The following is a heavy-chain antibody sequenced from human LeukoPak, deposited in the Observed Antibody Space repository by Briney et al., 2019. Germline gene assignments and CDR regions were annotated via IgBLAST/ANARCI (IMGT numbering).Heavy chain of an antibody. Sequence: GGSLRLSCAASGFTFSSYEMNWVRQAPGKGLEWVSYISDRGGTTFYAESVKGRFTISRDNARNSLYLYMHSLRGEDTAVYYCASRGLYYDYVNGYWGQGTLVTVSS. CDR1: GFTFSSYE. D-gene: IGHD3-16*01. V-gene: IGHV3-48*03. J-gene: IGHJ4*02. CDR2: ISDRGGTT. CDR3: ASRGLYYDYVNGY.